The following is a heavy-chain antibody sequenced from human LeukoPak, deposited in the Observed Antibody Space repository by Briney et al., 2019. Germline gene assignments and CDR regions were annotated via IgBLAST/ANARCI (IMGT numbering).Heavy chain of an antibody. D-gene: IGHD2-2*01. CDR3: AGGYCSSTSCYVSDY. CDR1: GGTSSSYA. J-gene: IGHJ4*02. Sequence: GASVNVSCMASGGTSSSYAISWVRQAPGQGLEWMGGIIPIFGTANYAQKFQGRVTITADKSTSTAYMELSSLRSEDTAVYYCAGGYCSSTSCYVSDYWGQGTLVTVSS. V-gene: IGHV1-69*06. CDR2: IIPIFGTA.